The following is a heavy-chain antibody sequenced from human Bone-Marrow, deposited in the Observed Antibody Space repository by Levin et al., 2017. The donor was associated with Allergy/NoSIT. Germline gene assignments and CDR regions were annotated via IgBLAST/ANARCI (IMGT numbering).Heavy chain of an antibody. Sequence: PGGSLRLSCAASGFIFSDYAMHWVRQIPAKGLEWVAFISYDGSITDYADSVKGRFAISRDTSTNTLYLQMNTLRPDDTGVYFCAKERHNSGNTDAFDIWGQGTMATVSS. CDR3: AKERHNSGNTDAFDI. V-gene: IGHV3-30*18. D-gene: IGHD3-10*01. CDR1: GFIFSDYA. CDR2: ISYDGSIT. J-gene: IGHJ3*02.